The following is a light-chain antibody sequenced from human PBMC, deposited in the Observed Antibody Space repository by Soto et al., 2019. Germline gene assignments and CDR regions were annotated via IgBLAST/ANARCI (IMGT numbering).Light chain of an antibody. CDR2: SAS. Sequence: DIEMTQSPSSLSASVGDRVTITCRASQSIGSSLNWYQRKSGKAPKVLIYSASTLQSGVPSRFSGSGSGTDFTLTINSLQPEDFATYYCQQSNSIPKTFGQGTKVDIK. V-gene: IGKV1-39*01. CDR1: QSIGSS. J-gene: IGKJ1*01. CDR3: QQSNSIPKT.